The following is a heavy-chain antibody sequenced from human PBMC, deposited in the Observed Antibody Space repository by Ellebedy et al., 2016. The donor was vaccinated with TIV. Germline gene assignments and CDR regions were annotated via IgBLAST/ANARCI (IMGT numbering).Heavy chain of an antibody. D-gene: IGHD1-26*01. J-gene: IGHJ3*01. CDR2: ISAGSDTT. CDR1: GFSFRDFG. V-gene: IGHV3-23*01. Sequence: GGSLRLXXTASGFSFRDFGMGWVRQAPGKGLQWVSVISAGSDTTLYEVSVEGRFTISRDNSKNTLNLQMGSLRADDTAVYYCVKGLRVGAADSFDFWGQGTMVTVSS. CDR3: VKGLRVGAADSFDF.